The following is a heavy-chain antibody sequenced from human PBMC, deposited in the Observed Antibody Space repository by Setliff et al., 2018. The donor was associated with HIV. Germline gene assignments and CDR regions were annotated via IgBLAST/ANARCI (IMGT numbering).Heavy chain of an antibody. Sequence: LSLTCSVSGGSMSSCDYYWSWIRQHPGKGLEWIGYIYYSGSTYYNPSLKSRITISGDTSKNEFSLKVTSVTAADTAVYFCARAWYSYDPDNPGSSGEYFDYLGQGALVTVSS. V-gene: IGHV4-31*03. CDR3: ARAWYSYDPDNPGSSGEYFDY. J-gene: IGHJ4*02. CDR1: GGSMSSCDYY. D-gene: IGHD3-22*01. CDR2: IYYSGST.